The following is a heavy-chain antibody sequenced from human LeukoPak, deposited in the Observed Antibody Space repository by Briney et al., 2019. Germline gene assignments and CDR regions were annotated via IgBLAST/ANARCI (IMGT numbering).Heavy chain of an antibody. V-gene: IGHV4-39*07. J-gene: IGHJ4*02. Sequence: PSETLSLTCTVSGGSISSSGYCWGWIRQPPGKGLEWIGSIYHSGSTYYNPSLKSRVTISVDTSKNQFSLKLSSVTAADTAVYYCATDRIRGFGWGQGTLVTDSS. D-gene: IGHD3-10*01. CDR1: GGSISSSGYC. CDR3: ATDRIRGFG. CDR2: IYHSGST.